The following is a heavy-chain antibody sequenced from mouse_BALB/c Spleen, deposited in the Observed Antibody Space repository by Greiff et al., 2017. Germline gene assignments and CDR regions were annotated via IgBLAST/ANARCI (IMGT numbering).Heavy chain of an antibody. D-gene: IGHD1-2*01. CDR3: ARDLRRQPFAY. CDR1: GFSFTGYG. V-gene: IGHV2-6-7*01. Sequence: QVQLKESGPGLVAPSQSLSITCTVSGFSFTGYGVNWVRQPPGKGLEWLGMIWGDGSTDYNSARKSRLSISKDNSKSQVFLKMNSLQNDDTARYYCARDLRRQPFAYWGQGTLVTVSA. J-gene: IGHJ3*01. CDR2: IWGDGST.